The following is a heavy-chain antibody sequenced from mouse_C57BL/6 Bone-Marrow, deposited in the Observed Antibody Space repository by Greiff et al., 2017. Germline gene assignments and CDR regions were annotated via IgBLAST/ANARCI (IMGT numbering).Heavy chain of an antibody. CDR3: ARGCLLHARDY. CDR1: GYSFTDYN. Sequence: EVKLMESGPELVKPGASVKISCKASGYSFTDYNMNWVKQSNGKSLEWIGVINPNYGTTSYNQKFKGKATMTVDQSSSTAYMQLNSLTSEDSAVYYCARGCLLHARDYWGQGTSVTVSS. D-gene: IGHD2-10*01. CDR2: INPNYGTT. J-gene: IGHJ4*01. V-gene: IGHV1-39*01.